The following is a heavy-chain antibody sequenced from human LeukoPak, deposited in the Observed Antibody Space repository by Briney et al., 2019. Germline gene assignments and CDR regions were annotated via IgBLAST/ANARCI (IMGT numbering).Heavy chain of an antibody. J-gene: IGHJ6*03. D-gene: IGHD6-19*01. V-gene: IGHV4-59*01. CDR2: IYYSGST. Sequence: PSETLSLTCAVYGGSFSGYYWNWIRQPPGKGLEWIGYIYYSGSTNYNPSLKSRVTISVDTSKNQFSLKLSSVTAADTAVYYCARGKYSSGWYGGHYYYYYMDVWGKGTTVTVSS. CDR3: ARGKYSSGWYGGHYYYYYMDV. CDR1: GGSFSGYY.